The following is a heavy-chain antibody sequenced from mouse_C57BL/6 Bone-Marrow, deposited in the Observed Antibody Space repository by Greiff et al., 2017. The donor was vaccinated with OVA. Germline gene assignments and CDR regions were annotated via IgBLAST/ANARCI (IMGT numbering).Heavy chain of an antibody. V-gene: IGHV1-18*01. D-gene: IGHD1-1*01. CDR1: GYTFTDYN. CDR3: ARWGYYGSSYEHDY. CDR2: INPNNGGT. Sequence: EVQLQQSGPELVKPGASVKIPCKASGYTFTDYNMDWVKQSHGKSLEWIGDINPNNGGTIYNQKFKGKATLTVDKSSSTAYMELRSLTSEDTAVYYCARWGYYGSSYEHDYWGQGTTLTVSS. J-gene: IGHJ2*01.